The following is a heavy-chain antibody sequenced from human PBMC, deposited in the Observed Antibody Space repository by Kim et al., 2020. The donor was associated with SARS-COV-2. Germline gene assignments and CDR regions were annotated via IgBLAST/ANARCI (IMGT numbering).Heavy chain of an antibody. CDR3: ARGTANDYGDYDWFDP. CDR1: GFTFSSYG. V-gene: IGHV3-33*01. Sequence: GGSLRLSCAASGFTFSSYGMHWVRQAPGKGLEWVAVIWYDGSNKYYADSVKGRFTISRDNSKNTLYLQMNSLRAEDTAVYYCARGTANDYGDYDWFDPWGQGTLVTVSS. D-gene: IGHD4-17*01. CDR2: IWYDGSNK. J-gene: IGHJ5*02.